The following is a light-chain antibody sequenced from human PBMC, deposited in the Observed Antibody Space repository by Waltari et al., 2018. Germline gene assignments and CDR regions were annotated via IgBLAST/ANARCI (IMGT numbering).Light chain of an antibody. CDR3: QQYHDYPFT. J-gene: IGKJ2*01. CDR2: RVS. CDR1: QSISPW. Sequence: DIQLTQSPSSLSASVGDRVTITYRASQSISPWLAWSQQKPEKAPSPLVSRVSCLDDGVPSRFSGSGSATEFTLTINSLQPEDYATYYCQQYHDYPFTFGQGTKLDIK. V-gene: IGKV1-5*03.